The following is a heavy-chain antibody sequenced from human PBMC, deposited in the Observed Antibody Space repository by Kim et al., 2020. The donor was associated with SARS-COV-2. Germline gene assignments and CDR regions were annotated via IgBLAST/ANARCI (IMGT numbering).Heavy chain of an antibody. D-gene: IGHD2-15*01. CDR2: IKRDGSEE. Sequence: GGSLRLSCVGSGFTLSNYWMTWVRQAPGKGLEWVANIKRDGSEEYYADAAKGRFTISRDNAKNSLYLQMNSLRVEDTALYYCATYFCSGSGCPGPIDHWGQGTLVTVSS. CDR1: GFTLSNYW. V-gene: IGHV3-7*01. CDR3: ATYFCSGSGCPGPIDH. J-gene: IGHJ4*02.